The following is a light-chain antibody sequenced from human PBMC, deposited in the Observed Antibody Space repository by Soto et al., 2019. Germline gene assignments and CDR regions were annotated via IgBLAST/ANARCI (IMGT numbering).Light chain of an antibody. CDR2: DAS. V-gene: IGKV1-5*01. CDR3: QQYNSYAWT. Sequence: IQMTQSRSTLSASVADRVTITCRASQSISSWSACYQQNPGKPPKLLIYDASSLESGVPSRFSGSGSGTEFTLTISSLQPDDFATYYCQQYNSYAWTVGQGPKLDI. J-gene: IGKJ1*01. CDR1: QSISSW.